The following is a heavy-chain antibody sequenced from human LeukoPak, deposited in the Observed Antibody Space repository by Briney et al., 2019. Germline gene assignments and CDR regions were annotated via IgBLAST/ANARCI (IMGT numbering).Heavy chain of an antibody. D-gene: IGHD3-10*02. J-gene: IGHJ4*02. CDR3: ARIITMSYYFDY. Sequence: GGSLRLSCAAAGFTFTSDTMTWVRQAPGKGPEWVSYISSGSATIYYADSVKGRFTISRDNAKNSLYLQMNSLRAEDTAVYYCARIITMSYYFDYWGQGTLVTVSS. V-gene: IGHV3-48*01. CDR1: GFTFTSDT. CDR2: ISSGSATI.